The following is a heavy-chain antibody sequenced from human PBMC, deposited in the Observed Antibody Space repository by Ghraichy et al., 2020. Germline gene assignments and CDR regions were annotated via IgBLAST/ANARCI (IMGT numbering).Heavy chain of an antibody. J-gene: IGHJ5*02. V-gene: IGHV4-34*01. CDR1: GGSFSGYY. Sequence: SETLSLTCAVYGGSFSGYYWSWIRQPPGKGLEWIGEINHSGSTNYNPSLKSRVTISVDTSKNQFSLKLSSVTAADTAVYYCARGGYCSGGSCYSTRGGWFDPWGQGTLVTVSS. D-gene: IGHD2-15*01. CDR3: ARGGYCSGGSCYSTRGGWFDP. CDR2: INHSGST.